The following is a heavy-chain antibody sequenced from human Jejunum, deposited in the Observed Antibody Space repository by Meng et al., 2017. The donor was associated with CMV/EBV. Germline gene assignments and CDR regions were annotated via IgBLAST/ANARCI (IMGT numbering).Heavy chain of an antibody. CDR2: IYYTGGT. V-gene: IGHV4-59*01. Sequence: LSWPVSGGSISGYYWSWIRQPPGKGLEWVGYIYYTGGTNYNPSLESRASIALDRSKSQISLKLTSVTAADTAVYYCARVRGGFDPWGQGTLVTVSS. CDR1: GGSISGYY. CDR3: ARVRGGFDP. J-gene: IGHJ5*02.